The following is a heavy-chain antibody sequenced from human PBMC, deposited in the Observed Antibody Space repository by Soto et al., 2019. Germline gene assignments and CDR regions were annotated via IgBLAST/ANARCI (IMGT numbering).Heavy chain of an antibody. V-gene: IGHV3-23*01. Sequence: EVQLLESGGGLVQPGGSLRLSCAASGFTFSSYAMSWVRQAPGKGLEWVSAISGSGGSTYYADSVKGRFTISRDNSKNTLYLQMNSLRAEDTAVYYCAKSTGIVVVVAAINWYFDLWGRGTLVTVSS. D-gene: IGHD2-15*01. CDR2: ISGSGGST. J-gene: IGHJ2*01. CDR1: GFTFSSYA. CDR3: AKSTGIVVVVAAINWYFDL.